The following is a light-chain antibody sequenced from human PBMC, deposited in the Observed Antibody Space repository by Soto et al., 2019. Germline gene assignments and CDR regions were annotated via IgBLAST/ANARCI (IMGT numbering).Light chain of an antibody. CDR1: QSISSW. J-gene: IGKJ1*01. CDR2: DAS. CDR3: QQYET. V-gene: IGKV1-5*01. Sequence: DIQLTQSPSTLSASVGDRVTISCRASQSISSWLAWYQQKPGKAPKLLIYDASSLDSGVPPRFSGSGSGTEFTLTIRSLQPDDFATYYCQQYETFGQGTKV.